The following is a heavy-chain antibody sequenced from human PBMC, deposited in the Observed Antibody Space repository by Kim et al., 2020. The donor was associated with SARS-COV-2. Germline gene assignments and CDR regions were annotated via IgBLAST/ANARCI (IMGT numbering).Heavy chain of an antibody. J-gene: IGHJ4*02. V-gene: IGHV4-39*01. CDR2: IYYSGST. Sequence: SETLSLTCTVSGGSISSSSYYWGWIRQPPGKGLEWIGSIYYSGSTYYNPSLKSRVTISVDTSKNQFSLKLSSVTAADTAVYYCATRFVEQWLLDYWGQGTLVTVSS. CDR3: ATRFVEQWLLDY. CDR1: GGSISSSSYY. D-gene: IGHD6-19*01.